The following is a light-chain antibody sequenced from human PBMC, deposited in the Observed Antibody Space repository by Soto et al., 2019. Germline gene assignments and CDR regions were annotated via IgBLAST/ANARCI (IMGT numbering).Light chain of an antibody. V-gene: IGLV2-8*01. CDR3: RSYAGSNNLKV. CDR1: SSDVGGYNY. CDR2: EVT. Sequence: QSALTQPPSASESPGQSVTISCTGTSSDVGGYNYVSWYQQHPGKAPKLMIYEVTKRPSGVPDRFSGSKSGNTASLTVSGLQAEDEAVYYCRSYAGSNNLKVFGTGTKVTVL. J-gene: IGLJ1*01.